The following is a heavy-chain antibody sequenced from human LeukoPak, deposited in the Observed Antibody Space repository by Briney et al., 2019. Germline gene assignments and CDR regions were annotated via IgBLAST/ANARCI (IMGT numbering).Heavy chain of an antibody. V-gene: IGHV3-7*01. CDR2: IKQDGSEK. CDR1: GFTFSSYW. J-gene: IGHJ4*02. CDR3: ARDIVVVPAEYYFDY. Sequence: GGSLRLSCAASGFTFSSYWMSWVRQAPGKGLEWVANIKQDGSEKYYVDSVKGRFTISRDNAKNSLYLQMNSLRAEDTAVYSCARDIVVVPAEYYFDYWGQGTLVTVSS. D-gene: IGHD2-2*01.